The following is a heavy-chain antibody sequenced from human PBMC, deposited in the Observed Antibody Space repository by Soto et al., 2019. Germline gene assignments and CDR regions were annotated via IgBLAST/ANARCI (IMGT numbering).Heavy chain of an antibody. CDR1: GGSFSGYY. Sequence: SETLSLTCAVYGGSFSGYYWSWIRQPPGKGLEWIGEINHSGSTNYNPSLKSRVTIPVDTSKNQFSLKLSSVTAADTAVYYCARESGYSYGLGYYYGMDVWGQGTTVTVSS. J-gene: IGHJ6*02. V-gene: IGHV4-34*01. D-gene: IGHD5-18*01. CDR3: ARESGYSYGLGYYYGMDV. CDR2: INHSGST.